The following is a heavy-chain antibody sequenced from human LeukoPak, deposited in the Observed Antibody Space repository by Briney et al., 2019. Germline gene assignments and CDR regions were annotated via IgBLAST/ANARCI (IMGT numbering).Heavy chain of an antibody. V-gene: IGHV1-8*03. CDR2: MNPNSGNT. CDR3: ARGREVRGVDIDY. D-gene: IGHD3-10*01. CDR1: GYTFTSYD. Sequence: VASVTVSCKASGYTFTSYDINWVRQTTGQGLEWMGWMNPNSGNTGYAQKFQGRVTITRNTSISTAYMELSSLRSEDTAVYYCARGREVRGVDIDYWGQGTLVTVSS. J-gene: IGHJ4*02.